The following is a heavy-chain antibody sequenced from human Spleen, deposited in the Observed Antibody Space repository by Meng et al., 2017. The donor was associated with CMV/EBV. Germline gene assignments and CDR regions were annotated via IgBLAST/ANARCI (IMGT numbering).Heavy chain of an antibody. CDR3: ATYSGSYEMMVLDY. D-gene: IGHD1-26*01. CDR2: IIPIFGTA. Sequence: SVKVSCKASGGTFSSYAISWVRQAPGQGLEWMGGIIPIFGTANYAQKFQGRVTITTDESTSTAYMELRSLRSDDTAVYYCATYSGSYEMMVLDYWGQGTLVTVSS. V-gene: IGHV1-69*05. J-gene: IGHJ4*02. CDR1: GGTFSSYA.